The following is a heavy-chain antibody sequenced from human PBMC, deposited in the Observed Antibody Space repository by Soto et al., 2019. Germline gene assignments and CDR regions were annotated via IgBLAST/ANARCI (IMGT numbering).Heavy chain of an antibody. CDR1: GDSIRSGGYY. J-gene: IGHJ4*02. D-gene: IGHD6-13*01. Sequence: QVQLQESGPGLVKPSQTLSLTCTVSGDSIRSGGYYWNWIRQHPGKVLEWIGYIFYSGGTYYNPSLQSRVTISLETSKTPFSLKLNSVTVADTAVYFCARVRSSAGTLAPRPPLFYSDSWGQGTQVNVSS. CDR2: IFYSGGT. V-gene: IGHV4-31*03. CDR3: ARVRSSAGTLAPRPPLFYSDS.